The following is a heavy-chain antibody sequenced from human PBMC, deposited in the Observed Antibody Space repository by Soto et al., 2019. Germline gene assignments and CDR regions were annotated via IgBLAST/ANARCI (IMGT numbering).Heavy chain of an antibody. CDR3: ARGTFPYSSSIVYVY. Sequence: GASVKVSCKASGYTFTSYGISWVRQAPGQGLEWMGWISAYNGNTNYAQKLQGRVTMTTDTSTSTAYMELRSLRSDDTAVYYCARGTFPYSSSIVYVYWGQGTLVTVSS. CDR2: ISAYNGNT. V-gene: IGHV1-18*01. J-gene: IGHJ4*02. CDR1: GYTFTSYG. D-gene: IGHD6-6*01.